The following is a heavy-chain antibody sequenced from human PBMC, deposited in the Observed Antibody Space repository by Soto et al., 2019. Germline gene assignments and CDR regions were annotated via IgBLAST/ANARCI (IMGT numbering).Heavy chain of an antibody. CDR1: GDSFGTPFYY. Sequence: SETLSLTCTVSGDSFGTPFYYWGWIRQPPGRGLEWVASVYYTGHTYYNPFLKSRVTMSLDTSNNQFSLKLTSATAADTAVYYCARHSAYYYGSDSYGASLDPCGQGTLVTVSS. CDR2: VYYTGHT. J-gene: IGHJ5*02. V-gene: IGHV4-39*01. D-gene: IGHD3-10*01. CDR3: ARHSAYYYGSDSYGASLDP.